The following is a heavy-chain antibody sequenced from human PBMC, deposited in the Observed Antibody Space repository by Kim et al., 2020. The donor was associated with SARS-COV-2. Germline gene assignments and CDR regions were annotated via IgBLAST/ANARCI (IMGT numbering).Heavy chain of an antibody. CDR1: GGSFSGYY. V-gene: IGHV4-34*01. J-gene: IGHJ6*03. CDR3: ARGRNLYCSSTSCLRSASYYMDV. D-gene: IGHD2-2*01. Sequence: SETLSPTCAVYGGSFSGYYWSWIRQPPGKGLEWIGEINHSGSTNYNPSLKSRVTISVDTSQNQFSLKLSSVTAADTAVYYCARGRNLYCSSTSCLRSASYYMDVWGKGTTVTVSS. CDR2: INHSGST.